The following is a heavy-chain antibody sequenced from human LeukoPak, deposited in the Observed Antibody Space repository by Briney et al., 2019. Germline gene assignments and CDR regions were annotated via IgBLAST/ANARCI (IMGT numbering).Heavy chain of an antibody. CDR1: GGSISSISYY. J-gene: IGHJ5*02. D-gene: IGHD2-21*02. Sequence: SETLSLTCTVSGGSISSISYYWGWIRQPPGRGLEWIGNIYYSGSTYYNPSLKSRVTISVDTSKNQFSLKLSSVTAADTAVYYCARVGGCGGDCLDWFDPWGQGTLVTVSS. CDR3: ARVGGCGGDCLDWFDP. V-gene: IGHV4-39*07. CDR2: IYYSGST.